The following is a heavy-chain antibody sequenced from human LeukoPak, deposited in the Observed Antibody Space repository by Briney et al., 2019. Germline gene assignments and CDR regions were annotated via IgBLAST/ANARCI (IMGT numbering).Heavy chain of an antibody. V-gene: IGHV3-23*01. Sequence: PGGSLRLSCAASGFTFSSYGMSWVRQAPGKGLEWVSAINGSGTGTYYADSVKGRFTISRDNSKSTIYLQMNSLRAEDTAVYYCAKDRPASHGSGSFGDYWGQGTLVTVST. CDR1: GFTFSSYG. CDR3: AKDRPASHGSGSFGDY. J-gene: IGHJ4*02. CDR2: INGSGTGT. D-gene: IGHD3-10*01.